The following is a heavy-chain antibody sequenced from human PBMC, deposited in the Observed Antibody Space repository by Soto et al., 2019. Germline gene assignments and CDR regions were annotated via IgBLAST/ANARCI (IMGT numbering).Heavy chain of an antibody. V-gene: IGHV4-39*01. CDR1: NFSVLTSIYY. CDR2: VYYTGTT. Sequence: SETLSLTCTVSNFSVLTSIYYWAWIRQPPGKGLEWVGTVYYTGTTYYNPSLQSRVTISIDTSKNQFSLNLNSVTAADTAVYYCARNWNLALVPAAYFNSWGQGTLVTVSS. CDR3: ARNWNLALVPAAYFNS. J-gene: IGHJ4*02. D-gene: IGHD2-2*01.